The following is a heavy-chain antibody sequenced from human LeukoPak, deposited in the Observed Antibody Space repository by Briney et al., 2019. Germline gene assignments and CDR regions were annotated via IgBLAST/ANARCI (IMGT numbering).Heavy chain of an antibody. J-gene: IGHJ4*02. CDR3: ARHRFTSSSSYFDY. Sequence: SKTLSLTCIVSGGSISGYYWSWIRQPPGKGLQWIGYIYTTGSTNYNPSFKSRVTISVDTSKNQFSLELSSVIAADTAVYYCARHRFTSSSSYFDYWGQGTLVTVSS. V-gene: IGHV4-4*09. CDR2: IYTTGST. CDR1: GGSISGYY. D-gene: IGHD6-6*01.